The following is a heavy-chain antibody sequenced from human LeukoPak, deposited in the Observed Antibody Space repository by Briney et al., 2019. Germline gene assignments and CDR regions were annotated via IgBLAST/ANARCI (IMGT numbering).Heavy chain of an antibody. CDR3: AKMATCGGDCYYDY. Sequence: PGGSLRLSCAASRFTFSSYAMNWVRQAPGKGLEWVSAISGSGGSTYYADSVKGRFTISRDNSKNTLYLQMSSLRAEDTAVYYCAKMATCGGDCYYDYWGQGTLVTVSS. CDR2: ISGSGGST. D-gene: IGHD2-21*02. CDR1: RFTFSSYA. V-gene: IGHV3-23*01. J-gene: IGHJ4*02.